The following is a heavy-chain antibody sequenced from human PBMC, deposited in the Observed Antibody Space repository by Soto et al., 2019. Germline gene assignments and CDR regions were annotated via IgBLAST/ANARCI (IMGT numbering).Heavy chain of an antibody. Sequence: SETLSLTCTVSGGSISSYYWSWIRQPPGKALEWIGYIYYSGSTNYNPSLKSRVTISVDTSKNQFSLKLSSVTAADTAVYYCARSDYGGNVDYWGQGTLVTVSS. V-gene: IGHV4-59*01. J-gene: IGHJ4*02. CDR1: GGSISSYY. CDR2: IYYSGST. CDR3: ARSDYGGNVDY. D-gene: IGHD4-17*01.